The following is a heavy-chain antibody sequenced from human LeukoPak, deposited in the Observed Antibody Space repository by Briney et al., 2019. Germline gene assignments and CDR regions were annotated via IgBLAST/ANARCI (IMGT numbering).Heavy chain of an antibody. CDR3: AKDRGGGNLDFDY. V-gene: IGHV3-23*01. Sequence: GSLRLSCAASGFTFSSYAMTWVRQAPGKGLEWVSVISGSGGRTYYADSVKGRFTISRDNSKNTLYLQMSSLRGEDTAVYYCAKDRGGGNLDFDYWGQGTLVTVSS. J-gene: IGHJ4*02. CDR2: ISGSGGRT. D-gene: IGHD2-15*01. CDR1: GFTFSSYA.